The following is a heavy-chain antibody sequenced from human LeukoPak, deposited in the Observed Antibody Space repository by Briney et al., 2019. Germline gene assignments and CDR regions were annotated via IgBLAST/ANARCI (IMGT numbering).Heavy chain of an antibody. CDR1: GFTFSDYA. Sequence: PGGSLRLSCAASGFTFSDYAMSWVRQAPGKGLEWVSAISGGGASTYYADSVKGRFTISRDNSKNTLHLQMNSLRAEDTAVYYCAKDRFCSSSSCAEFDYWGQGTLVTVSS. V-gene: IGHV3-23*01. CDR3: AKDRFCSSSSCAEFDY. D-gene: IGHD2-2*01. J-gene: IGHJ4*02. CDR2: ISGGGAST.